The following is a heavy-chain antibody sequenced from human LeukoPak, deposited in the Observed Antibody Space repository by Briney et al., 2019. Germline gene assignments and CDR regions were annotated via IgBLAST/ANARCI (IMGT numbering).Heavy chain of an antibody. CDR3: ARGLYYYYYYGMDV. V-gene: IGHV4-39*07. CDR2: IYYSGST. Sequence: SETLSLTCTVSGGSISSSSYYWGWIRQPPGKGLEWIGSIYYSGSTYYNPSLKSRVTISVDTSKNQFSLKLSSVTAADTAVYYCARGLYYYYYYGMDVWGQGTTVTVSS. J-gene: IGHJ6*02. CDR1: GGSISSSSYY.